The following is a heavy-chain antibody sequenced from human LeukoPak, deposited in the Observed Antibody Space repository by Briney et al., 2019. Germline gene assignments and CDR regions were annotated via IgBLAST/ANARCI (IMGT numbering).Heavy chain of an antibody. V-gene: IGHV3-7*01. Sequence: GGSLRLSCAASGFTFSSYWMSWVRQAPGKGLEGVANIKHDGSEKYYVDSVKGRFTTSRDNADNSLFLQMNSLRGEDTAVYYCATEGGKMQRWSEGRIDHWGQGTLVTVSS. CDR3: ATEGGKMQRWSEGRIDH. D-gene: IGHD3-10*01. CDR1: GFTFSSYW. J-gene: IGHJ4*02. CDR2: IKHDGSEK.